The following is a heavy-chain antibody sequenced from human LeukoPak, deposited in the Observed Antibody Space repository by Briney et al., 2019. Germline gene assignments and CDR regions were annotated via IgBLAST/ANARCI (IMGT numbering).Heavy chain of an antibody. CDR1: GFTFSTYA. CDR3: ARDCTNGVCYQFDY. V-gene: IGHV3-23*01. Sequence: GGSLRLSCAASGFTFSTYAMNWVRQAPGKGLEWVSGISGSGASTYYADSAKGRFTISRDNSKNTLYLQMNSLRAEDTAVYYCARDCTNGVCYQFDYWGQGTLVTVSS. J-gene: IGHJ4*02. D-gene: IGHD2-8*01. CDR2: ISGSGAST.